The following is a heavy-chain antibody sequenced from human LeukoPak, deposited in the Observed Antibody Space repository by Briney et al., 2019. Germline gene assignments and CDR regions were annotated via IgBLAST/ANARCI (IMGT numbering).Heavy chain of an antibody. CDR2: ISGSGGST. CDR3: AKSPASSYDYVWGSYRVDY. V-gene: IGHV3-23*01. CDR1: GFTFSSYA. J-gene: IGHJ4*02. D-gene: IGHD3-16*02. Sequence: GGSLRLSCATSGFTFSSYAMSWVRQAPGKGLEWVSAISGSGGSTYYADSVKGRFTIPRDNSKNTLYLQMNSLRAEDTAVYYCAKSPASSYDYVWGSYRVDYWGQGTLVTVSS.